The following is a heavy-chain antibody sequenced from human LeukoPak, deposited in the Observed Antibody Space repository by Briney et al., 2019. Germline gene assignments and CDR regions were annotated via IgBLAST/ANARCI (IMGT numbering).Heavy chain of an antibody. CDR3: ARANTGIGPRSDY. V-gene: IGHV3-21*01. CDR2: ISSSSSYI. Sequence: GGSLRLSCAASGFTFSSYSMNWVRQAPGMGLEWVSSISSSSSYIYYADSVKGRFTISRDNAKNSLYLQMNSLRAEDTAVYYCARANTGIGPRSDYWGQGTLVTVSS. D-gene: IGHD6-13*01. J-gene: IGHJ4*02. CDR1: GFTFSSYS.